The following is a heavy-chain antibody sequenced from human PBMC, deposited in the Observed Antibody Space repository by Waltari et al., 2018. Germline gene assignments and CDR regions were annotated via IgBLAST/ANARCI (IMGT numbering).Heavy chain of an antibody. CDR1: GFTLRDNG. J-gene: IGHJ4*02. V-gene: IGHV3-7*01. D-gene: IGHD3-9*01. Sequence: EEQVVESGGGWVQPGGSLRLSCVASGFTLRDNGRAWVRQAPGKELEWVAKIKKDGTEEMYVDSVKGRFTISKDNTKNSVFLQMNSLRAEDTAVYYCARDHWFSLDLWGQGTLVTVSS. CDR2: IKKDGTEE. CDR3: ARDHWFSLDL.